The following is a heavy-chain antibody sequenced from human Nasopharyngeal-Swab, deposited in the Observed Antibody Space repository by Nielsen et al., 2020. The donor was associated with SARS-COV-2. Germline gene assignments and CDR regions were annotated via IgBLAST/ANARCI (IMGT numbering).Heavy chain of an antibody. Sequence: GGSLRLSCAASGFTFSDYGMHWVRQAPGKGLEWVALISYDGSSKYYADHVKGRFTISRDNSKNTLYLQMNSLRAEDTTVYYCARDLLSSWRAIGNWYFDLWGRGTLVTVSS. CDR3: ARDLLSSWRAIGNWYFDL. J-gene: IGHJ2*01. V-gene: IGHV3-30*03. CDR1: GFTFSDYG. CDR2: ISYDGSSK. D-gene: IGHD6-13*01.